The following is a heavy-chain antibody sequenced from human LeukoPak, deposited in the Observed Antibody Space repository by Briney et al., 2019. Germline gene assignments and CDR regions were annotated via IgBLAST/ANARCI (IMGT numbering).Heavy chain of an antibody. CDR1: GGSISSYY. Sequence: PSETLSLTCTVSGGSISSYYWSWIRQPPGKGLEWIGYIYYSGSTNYNPSLKSRVTISVDTSKNQFSLKLSSVTAADTAVYYCARRYCTDGVCYLASWGQGTLVTVSS. CDR3: ARRYCTDGVCYLAS. J-gene: IGHJ5*02. V-gene: IGHV4-59*12. CDR2: IYYSGST. D-gene: IGHD2-8*01.